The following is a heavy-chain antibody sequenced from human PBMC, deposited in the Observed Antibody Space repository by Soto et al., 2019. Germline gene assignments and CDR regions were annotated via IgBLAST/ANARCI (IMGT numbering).Heavy chain of an antibody. CDR2: VIPIFGTA. D-gene: IGHD5-12*01. J-gene: IGHJ5*02. Sequence: QVQLVQSGAEVKKPGSSVKVSCKASGGTFSRYAISWVREAPGQGLEWMGVVIPIFGTANYAQKFQGTVTITAAESTSTAYMELSEVRSEDGTVDYCARYGARMATIRWFAPWSQRTLVADSA. CDR1: GGTFSRYA. V-gene: IGHV1-69*01. CDR3: ARYGARMATIRWFAP.